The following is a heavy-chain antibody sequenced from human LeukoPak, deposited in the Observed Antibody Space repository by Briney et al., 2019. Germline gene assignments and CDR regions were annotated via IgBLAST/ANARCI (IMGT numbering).Heavy chain of an antibody. Sequence: GGSLRLSCAASGFSFSNYWMHWVRQAPGKGLLWVSQINPDGSITRYADSVKGRFTISRDNAKNTLYLQMNSLRAEDTAIYYCAQRGQDYWGQGALVTVSS. J-gene: IGHJ4*02. V-gene: IGHV3-74*01. CDR3: AQRGQDY. CDR1: GFSFSNYW. D-gene: IGHD6-25*01. CDR2: INPDGSIT.